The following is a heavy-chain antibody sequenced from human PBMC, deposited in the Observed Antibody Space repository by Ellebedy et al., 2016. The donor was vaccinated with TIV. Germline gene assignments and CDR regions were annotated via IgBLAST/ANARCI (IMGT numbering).Heavy chain of an antibody. D-gene: IGHD3-10*01. CDR1: GYTLTELS. CDR3: ARSFYGSGSYPAFDY. J-gene: IGHJ4*02. Sequence: ASVKVSCKVSGYTLTELSMHWVRQAPGKGLEWMGSFDPEDGEAIYAQKFQGRVTMTEDTSTDTAYMELSSLRSEDTAVYYCARSFYGSGSYPAFDYWGQGTLVTVSS. CDR2: FDPEDGEA. V-gene: IGHV1-24*01.